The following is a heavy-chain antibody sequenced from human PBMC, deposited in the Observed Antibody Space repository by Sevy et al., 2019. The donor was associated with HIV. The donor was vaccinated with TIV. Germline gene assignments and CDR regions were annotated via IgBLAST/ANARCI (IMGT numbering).Heavy chain of an antibody. J-gene: IGHJ5*01. CDR2: IYYSGST. V-gene: IGHV4-39*01. D-gene: IGHD3-3*01. Sequence: SETLSLTCTVSGGSISSSSYYWGWIRQPPGKGLEWIGSIYYSGSTYYNPSLKSRVTMSVDTSKNQFSLKLSSVTAADTAVYYCARHGSITIFLYRSWFDPWGQGTLVTVSS. CDR3: ARHGSITIFLYRSWFDP. CDR1: GGSISSSSYY.